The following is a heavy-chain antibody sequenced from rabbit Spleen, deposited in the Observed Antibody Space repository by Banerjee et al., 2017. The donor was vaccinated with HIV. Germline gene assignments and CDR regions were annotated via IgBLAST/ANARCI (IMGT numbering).Heavy chain of an antibody. V-gene: IGHV1S43*01. Sequence: QSLEESGGGLVKPGGTLTLTCTISGFSFSDRDVMCWVRQAPGKGLEWIGIIYAARGTTDYASWVNGRFTITSDNAQTTVDLKMTSLTAADTATYFCARAIVPWLGLTRLDLWGPGTLVTVS. CDR1: GFSFSDRDV. J-gene: IGHJ6*01. CDR3: ARAIVPWLGLTRLDL. D-gene: IGHD4-1*01. CDR2: IYAARGTT.